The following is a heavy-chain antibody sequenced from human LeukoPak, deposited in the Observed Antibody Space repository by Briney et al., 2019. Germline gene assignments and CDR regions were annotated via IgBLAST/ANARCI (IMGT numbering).Heavy chain of an antibody. Sequence: SATLSLTCTVSGGSVSSGSYYWSWIRQPPGKGLEWIGYIYYSGSTNYNPSLKSRVTISVDTSKNQFSLKLSSVTAADTAVYYCARATYCGGDCYPSGETDWFDPWGQGTLVTVSS. J-gene: IGHJ5*02. V-gene: IGHV4-61*01. CDR2: IYYSGST. D-gene: IGHD2-21*02. CDR1: GGSVSSGSYY. CDR3: ARATYCGGDCYPSGETDWFDP.